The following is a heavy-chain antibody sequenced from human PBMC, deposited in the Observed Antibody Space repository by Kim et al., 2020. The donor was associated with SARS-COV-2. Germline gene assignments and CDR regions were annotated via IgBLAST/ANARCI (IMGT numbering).Heavy chain of an antibody. V-gene: IGHV3-7*01. Sequence: GGSLRLSCTTSGFIFSTFWMSWVRQAPGKGLEWVASMKPDGSGSYYVDSVKGRFTISRDNAKNSLYLQMNSLRAEDTAVYFCARYTTTGLRGFDYWGQGTLVIVSS. CDR1: GFIFSTFW. CDR3: ARYTTTGLRGFDY. J-gene: IGHJ4*02. CDR2: MKPDGSGS. D-gene: IGHD1-26*01.